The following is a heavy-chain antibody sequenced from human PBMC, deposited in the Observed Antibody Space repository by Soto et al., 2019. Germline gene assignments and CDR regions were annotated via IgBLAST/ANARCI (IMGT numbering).Heavy chain of an antibody. CDR3: AKRPRALLTFDY. D-gene: IGHD1-26*01. Sequence: GGSLRLSCAASGFIFSNYVMSWVRQAPGKGLEWVSSISDSGGTSYYAESVKGRFTISRDNSKNTLYLQMNNLRAEDTAIYYCAKRPRALLTFDYWGQGTLVTVSS. J-gene: IGHJ4*02. V-gene: IGHV3-23*01. CDR2: ISDSGGTS. CDR1: GFIFSNYV.